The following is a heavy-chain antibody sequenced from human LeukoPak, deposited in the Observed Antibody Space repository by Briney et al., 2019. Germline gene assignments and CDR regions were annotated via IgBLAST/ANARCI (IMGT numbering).Heavy chain of an antibody. Sequence: GGSLRLSCAASGFTVSNNYMSWVRQAPGKGLEWVGRIKSKTDGGTTDYAAPVKGRFTISRDDSKNTLSLQMNSLQTEDTAVYYCATRGATVTTSSFDYWGQGTLVTVSS. D-gene: IGHD4-17*01. CDR1: GFTVSNNY. CDR3: ATRGATVTTSSFDY. CDR2: IKSKTDGGTT. J-gene: IGHJ4*02. V-gene: IGHV3-15*01.